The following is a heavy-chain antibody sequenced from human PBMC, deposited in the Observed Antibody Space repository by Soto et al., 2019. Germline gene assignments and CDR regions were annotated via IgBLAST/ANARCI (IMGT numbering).Heavy chain of an antibody. CDR3: ARGPPRYSSGWYFQGAEYFQH. CDR1: DGSFSGYY. V-gene: IGHV4-34*01. J-gene: IGHJ1*01. Sequence: PSETLSLTCAVYDGSFSGYYWSWIRQPPGKGLEWIGEINHSGSTNYNPSLKSRVTISVDTSKNQFSLKLSSVTAADTAVYYCARGPPRYSSGWYFQGAEYFQHWGQGTLVTVSS. D-gene: IGHD6-19*01. CDR2: INHSGST.